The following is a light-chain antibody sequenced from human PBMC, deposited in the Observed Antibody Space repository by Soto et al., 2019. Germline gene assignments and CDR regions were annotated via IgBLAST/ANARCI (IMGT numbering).Light chain of an antibody. CDR1: SSDVGNYNY. J-gene: IGLJ3*02. V-gene: IGLV2-11*01. CDR3: CSYAGSYAWV. Sequence: QSALTQPRSVSGSPGQSVTISCTGTSSDVGNYNYVSWYRQHPGKAPKLMIYDVTQRPSGVPDRFSGSKSGNTASLTISGLQAEDEADYSCCSYAGSYAWVFGGGTKLTVL. CDR2: DVT.